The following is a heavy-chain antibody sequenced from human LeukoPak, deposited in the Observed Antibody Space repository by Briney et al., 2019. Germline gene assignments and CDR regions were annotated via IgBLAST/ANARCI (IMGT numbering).Heavy chain of an antibody. CDR1: GGSFSGYY. Sequence: SETLSLTCAVYGGSFSGYYWSWIRQPPGKGLEWIGEINHSGSTNYNPSLKSRVTISVDTSKNQFSLKLSSVTAADTAVYYCASSSSGWYDGWFDRWGQGTLVTVSS. V-gene: IGHV4-34*01. D-gene: IGHD6-19*01. J-gene: IGHJ5*02. CDR3: ASSSSGWYDGWFDR. CDR2: INHSGST.